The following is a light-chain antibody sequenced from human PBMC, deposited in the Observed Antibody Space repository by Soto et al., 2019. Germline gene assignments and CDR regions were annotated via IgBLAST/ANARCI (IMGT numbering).Light chain of an antibody. V-gene: IGKV1-39*01. J-gene: IGKJ1*01. CDR2: AAS. CDR1: QRIASF. Sequence: DIQMTQSPSSLSASVGDRVTITCRASQRIASFLNWYQHRQGQVPKLLIYAASNLHTCFPARFSGSGSGPTFTLTISSLQPADFTSYYCQQSHSAPPTFGQGTNVEIK. CDR3: QQSHSAPPT.